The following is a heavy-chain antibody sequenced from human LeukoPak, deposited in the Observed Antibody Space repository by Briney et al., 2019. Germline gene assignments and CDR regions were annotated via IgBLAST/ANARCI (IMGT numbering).Heavy chain of an antibody. CDR3: ARGKGFCGGDCYIYGMDV. J-gene: IGHJ6*02. CDR2: INPTGGST. Sequence: GASVKVSCKASGYTFTSYYIDWVRQAPGQGLEWMGVINPTGGSTRYAQKFQGRVTMTGDPSTRTVYMELSSLTSDDTAVYHCARGKGFCGGDCYIYGMDVWGQGTTVTVSS. CDR1: GYTFTSYY. D-gene: IGHD2-21*02. V-gene: IGHV1-46*01.